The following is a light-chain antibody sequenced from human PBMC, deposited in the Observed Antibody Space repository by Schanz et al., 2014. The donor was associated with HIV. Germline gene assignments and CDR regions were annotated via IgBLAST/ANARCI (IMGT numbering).Light chain of an antibody. CDR1: SSNVGAGFD. J-gene: IGLJ1*01. Sequence: QSVLTQPPSVSGAPGQRVTIPCSGSSSNVGAGFDVHWYQQALGKAPTLLIYTNDNRPSGVPDRFSGSRSGTSASLAITGLQAEDEADYYCAAWDDSLNGLYVFGTGTKLTVL. V-gene: IGLV1-40*01. CDR2: TND. CDR3: AAWDDSLNGLYV.